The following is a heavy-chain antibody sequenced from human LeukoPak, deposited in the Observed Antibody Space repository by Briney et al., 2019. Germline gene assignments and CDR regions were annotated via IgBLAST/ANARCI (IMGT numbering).Heavy chain of an antibody. J-gene: IGHJ6*02. CDR2: IYYSGST. D-gene: IGHD2-2*01. CDR3: ARGSLDRYCSSTSCYFSYYGMDV. V-gene: IGHV4-30-4*01. Sequence: SETLSLTCTVSGGSISSGDYYWSWIRQPPGKGLEWIGYIYYSGSTYYNPSLKSRVTISVDTSKNQFSLKLSSVTAADTAVYYCARGSLDRYCSSTSCYFSYYGMDVRGQGTTVTVSS. CDR1: GGSISSGDYY.